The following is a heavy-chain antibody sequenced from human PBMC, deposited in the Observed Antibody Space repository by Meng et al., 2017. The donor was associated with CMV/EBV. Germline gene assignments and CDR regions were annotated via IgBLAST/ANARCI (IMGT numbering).Heavy chain of an antibody. CDR3: ARQRSSGWLYYYYGMDV. Sequence: GSLRLPCAVYGGSFSGYYWSWIRQPPGKGLEWIGEINHSGSTNYNPSLKSRVTISVDTSKNQFSLKLSSVTAADTAVYYCARQRSSGWLYYYYGMDVWGQGTTVTVSS. V-gene: IGHV4-34*01. D-gene: IGHD6-19*01. J-gene: IGHJ6*02. CDR2: INHSGST. CDR1: GGSFSGYY.